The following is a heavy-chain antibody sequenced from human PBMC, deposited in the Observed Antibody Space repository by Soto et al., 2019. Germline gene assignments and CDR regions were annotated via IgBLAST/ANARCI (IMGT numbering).Heavy chain of an antibody. CDR3: ARVAVVPAAIVY. V-gene: IGHV1-69*06. CDR2: IIPIFGTA. D-gene: IGHD2-2*02. CDR1: GGTFSSYA. Sequence: SVKVSCKASGGTFSSYAISWVRQAPGQGLEWMGGIIPIFGTANYAQKFQGRVTITADKSTSTAYMELSSLRSEDTAVYYRARVAVVPAAIVYWGQGTLVTVSS. J-gene: IGHJ4*02.